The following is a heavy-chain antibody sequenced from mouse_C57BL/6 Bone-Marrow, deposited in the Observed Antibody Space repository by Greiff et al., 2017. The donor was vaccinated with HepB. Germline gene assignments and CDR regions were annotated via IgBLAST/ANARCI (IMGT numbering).Heavy chain of an antibody. Sequence: VMLVESGGGLVQPGESLKLSCESNEYEFPSHDMSWVRKTPEKRLELVAAITSDGGSTYYPDTMERRFIISRDNTKKTLYLQMSSRRSEDTALYYWARHGGGYSNFFAYWGQGTLVTVSA. V-gene: IGHV5-2*01. J-gene: IGHJ3*01. CDR3: ARHGGGYSNFFAY. CDR2: ITSDGGST. D-gene: IGHD2-5*01. CDR1: EYEFPSHD.